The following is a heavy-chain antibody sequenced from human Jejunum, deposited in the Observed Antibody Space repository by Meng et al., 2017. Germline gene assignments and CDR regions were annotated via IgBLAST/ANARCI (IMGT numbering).Heavy chain of an antibody. Sequence: GESLKISCTASGFTFSSYWISWVRQAPGKGLEWVAKIKEDGSEKYYVDSVKGRFTISRDNAKNSLYLQMDSLRVEDTALYFCARGGYQIECWGQGTLVTVSS. V-gene: IGHV3-7*03. CDR1: GFTFSSYW. J-gene: IGHJ4*02. CDR2: IKEDGSEK. CDR3: ARGGYQIEC. D-gene: IGHD3-22*01.